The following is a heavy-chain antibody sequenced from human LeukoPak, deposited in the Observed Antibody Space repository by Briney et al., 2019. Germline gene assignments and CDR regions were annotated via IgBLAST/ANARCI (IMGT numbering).Heavy chain of an antibody. Sequence: GGSLRLSCAASGFTFSSFGMNWVRQAPGKGLEWVSSISTSSTYINYADSVKGRFTISRDNAKNSLYLQMNSLRAEDTGVYYCARMAGVYYYYMDVWGKGTTVTVSS. CDR3: ARMAGVYYYYMDV. V-gene: IGHV3-21*01. J-gene: IGHJ6*03. CDR2: ISTSSTYI. CDR1: GFTFSSFG. D-gene: IGHD6-19*01.